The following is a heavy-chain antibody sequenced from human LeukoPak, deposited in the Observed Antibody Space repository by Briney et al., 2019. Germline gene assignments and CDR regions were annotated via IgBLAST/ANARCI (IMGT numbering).Heavy chain of an antibody. CDR2: ISSKEYGGTP. CDR1: GFTFGDYA. Sequence: GGSLRLSCTASGFTFGDYAMSWFRQAPGKGREWVGFISSKEYGGTPEYAASVKGRFTISRDDSKSTAYLQMNSLRTEDTAVYYCTREKFYGDFLFDYWGQGTLVTVSS. D-gene: IGHD4-17*01. J-gene: IGHJ4*02. V-gene: IGHV3-49*03. CDR3: TREKFYGDFLFDY.